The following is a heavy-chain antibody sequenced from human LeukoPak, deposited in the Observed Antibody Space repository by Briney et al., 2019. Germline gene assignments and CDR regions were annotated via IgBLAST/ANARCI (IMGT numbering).Heavy chain of an antibody. V-gene: IGHV4-4*07. Sequence: SETLSLTCTVSGGSISSYYWSWIRQPAGKGLEWIGRIYTSGSTNYNPSLKSRVTMSVDTSKNQFSLKLGSVTAADTAVYYCARESQSGSYGAYYFDYWGQGTLVTVSS. J-gene: IGHJ4*02. CDR1: GGSISSYY. D-gene: IGHD1-26*01. CDR2: IYTSGST. CDR3: ARESQSGSYGAYYFDY.